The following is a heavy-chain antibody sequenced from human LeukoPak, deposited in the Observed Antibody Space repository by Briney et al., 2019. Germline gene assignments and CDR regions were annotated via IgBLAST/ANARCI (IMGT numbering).Heavy chain of an antibody. CDR2: ISGSGGST. CDR3: AKSLPYSYGWEYDY. Sequence: GGSLRLSCAASGFTFSSYAMSWVRQAPGKGLEWVSAISGSGGSTYCADSVKGRFTISRDNSKNTLYLQMNSLRAEDTAVYYCAKSLPYSYGWEYDYWGQGTLVTVSS. D-gene: IGHD5-18*01. CDR1: GFTFSSYA. V-gene: IGHV3-23*01. J-gene: IGHJ4*02.